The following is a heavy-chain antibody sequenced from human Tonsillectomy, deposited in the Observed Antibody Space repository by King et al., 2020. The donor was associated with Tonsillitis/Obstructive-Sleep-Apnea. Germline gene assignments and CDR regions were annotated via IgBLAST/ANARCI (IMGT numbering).Heavy chain of an antibody. CDR3: AREGVVVAANDYYYMDV. CDR1: GGTFSSYG. CDR2: IIPILGIT. J-gene: IGHJ6*03. V-gene: IGHV1-69*09. Sequence: QLVQSGAEVKKPGSSVKVSCKASGGTFSSYGISWVRQAPGQGLEWMGRIIPILGITNYAQKFQGRVTITADKSTSTAYMELNSLRSEDTAVYYCAREGVVVAANDYYYMDVWGKGTTVTVPS. D-gene: IGHD2-15*01.